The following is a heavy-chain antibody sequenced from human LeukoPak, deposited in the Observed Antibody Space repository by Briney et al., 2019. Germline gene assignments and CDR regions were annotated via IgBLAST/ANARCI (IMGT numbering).Heavy chain of an antibody. D-gene: IGHD2-15*01. CDR2: ISSSSTYI. V-gene: IGHV3-21*04. J-gene: IGHJ3*02. Sequence: PGGSLRLSCTASGFTFSAYDMYWVRQAPGKGLEWVSSISSSSTYIFYTDSVKGRFSTSRDNAKNSLYLQMNSLRAEDTAVYYCARESPVATSGAFDIWGQGTMVTVSS. CDR3: ARESPVATSGAFDI. CDR1: GFTFSAYD.